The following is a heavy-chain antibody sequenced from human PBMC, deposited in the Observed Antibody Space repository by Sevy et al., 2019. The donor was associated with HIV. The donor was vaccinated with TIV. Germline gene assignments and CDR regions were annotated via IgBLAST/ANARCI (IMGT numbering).Heavy chain of an antibody. Sequence: GGSLRLSCAASGFTFSSYAMHWVRQAPGKGLEWVAVISYDGSNKYYADSVKGRFTISRDNSKNTLYLQMNSLRAEDTAVYYWARAEGVWGSYRYSTFDIWGQGTMVTVSS. CDR2: ISYDGSNK. J-gene: IGHJ3*02. V-gene: IGHV3-30-3*01. CDR1: GFTFSSYA. CDR3: ARAEGVWGSYRYSTFDI. D-gene: IGHD3-16*02.